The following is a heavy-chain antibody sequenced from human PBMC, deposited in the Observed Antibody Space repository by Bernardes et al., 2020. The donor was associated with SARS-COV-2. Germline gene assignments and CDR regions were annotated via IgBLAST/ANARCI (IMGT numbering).Heavy chain of an antibody. D-gene: IGHD3-22*01. CDR3: ARDETTYYYDSSGYYYEYYFDY. CDR2: IKQDGSEK. J-gene: IGHJ4*02. CDR1: GFTFSSYW. Sequence: GRSLRLSCAASGFTFSSYWMSWVRQAPGKGLEWVANIKQDGSEKYYVDSVKGRFTISRDNAKNSLYLQMNSLRAEDTAVYYCARDETTYYYDSSGYYYEYYFDYWGQGTLVSVSS. V-gene: IGHV3-7*01.